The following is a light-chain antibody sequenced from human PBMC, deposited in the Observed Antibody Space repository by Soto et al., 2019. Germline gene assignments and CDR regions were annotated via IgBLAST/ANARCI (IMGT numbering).Light chain of an antibody. CDR3: QQYNNWPRK. CDR2: GAS. CDR1: HSVSSN. V-gene: IGKV3-15*01. J-gene: IGKJ1*01. Sequence: EIVMTQSPATLSVSPGERGTLSCRASHSVSSNLAWYQQKPGQAPRLLIYGASTGATGIPARFSGSGSGTEFTLTISSLQSEDFAVYYCQQYNNWPRKFGQGTKVEIK.